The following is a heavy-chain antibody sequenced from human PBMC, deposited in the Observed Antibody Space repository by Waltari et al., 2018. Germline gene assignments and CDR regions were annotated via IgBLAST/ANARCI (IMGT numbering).Heavy chain of an antibody. V-gene: IGHV1-3*01. CDR3: ARGPLEWLPGFDY. Sequence: QVQLVQSGAEVKKPGASVKVSCKASGYTFTSYAMHWVRQAPGQRLEWMGWINAGNGNTKYSQKFQGRVTITRDTSAGTAYMELSSLRSEDTAVYYCARGPLEWLPGFDYWGQGTLVTVSS. D-gene: IGHD3-3*01. CDR2: INAGNGNT. CDR1: GYTFTSYA. J-gene: IGHJ4*02.